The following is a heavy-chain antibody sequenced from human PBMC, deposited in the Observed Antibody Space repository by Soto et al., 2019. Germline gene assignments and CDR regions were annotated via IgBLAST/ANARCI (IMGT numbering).Heavy chain of an antibody. D-gene: IGHD6-13*01. CDR1: GGSISSYY. CDR2: IYYSGST. CDR3: ASSPDQGVVAAAADNWFDP. Sequence: SETLSLTCTVSGGSISSYYWSWIRQPPGKGLEWIGYIYYSGSTNYNPSLKSRVTISVDTSKNQFSLKLSSVTAADTAVYYCASSPDQGVVAAAADNWFDPWGQGTLVTVSS. J-gene: IGHJ5*02. V-gene: IGHV4-59*01.